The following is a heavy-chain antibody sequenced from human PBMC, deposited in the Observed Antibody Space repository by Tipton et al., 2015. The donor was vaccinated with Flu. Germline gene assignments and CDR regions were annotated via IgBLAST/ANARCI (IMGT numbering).Heavy chain of an antibody. V-gene: IGHV4-59*01. Sequence: TLSLTCTVSGGSISSYYWSWIRQPPGKGLEWIGYIYYSGSTNYNPSLKSRVTISVDTSKNQFSLKLSSVTAADTAVYYCAGTPGVAVAGTEFDYWGQGTLVTVSS. CDR2: IYYSGST. J-gene: IGHJ4*02. CDR3: AGTPGVAVAGTEFDY. CDR1: GGSISSYY. D-gene: IGHD6-19*01.